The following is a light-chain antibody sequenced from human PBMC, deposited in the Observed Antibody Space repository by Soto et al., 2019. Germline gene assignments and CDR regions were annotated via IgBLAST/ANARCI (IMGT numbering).Light chain of an antibody. Sequence: SYELTQPPSVSVAPGKTASISCGGNHIGSQGVHWYQQKPGQAPVLVIYSDTDLPPVIPERFSGSNSANLATLPISRVEAGDEADYYCQVWDSGSAHVVFGGGTKVPVL. V-gene: IGLV3-21*04. CDR3: QVWDSGSAHVV. J-gene: IGLJ2*01. CDR1: HIGSQG. CDR2: SDT.